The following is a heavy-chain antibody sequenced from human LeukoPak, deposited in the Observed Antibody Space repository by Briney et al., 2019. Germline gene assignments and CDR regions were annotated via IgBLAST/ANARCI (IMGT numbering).Heavy chain of an antibody. D-gene: IGHD3-22*01. CDR2: INHSGST. CDR1: GGSFSGYY. Sequence: SETLSLTCAVYGGSFSGYYWSWIRQPPGKGLEWIGGINHSGSTNYNPSLKSRVTVTVDTSKNQFSLKLSSVTAADTAVYYCARAGVIFDSSGYYPLDYWGQGTLVTVSS. V-gene: IGHV4-34*01. CDR3: ARAGVIFDSSGYYPLDY. J-gene: IGHJ4*02.